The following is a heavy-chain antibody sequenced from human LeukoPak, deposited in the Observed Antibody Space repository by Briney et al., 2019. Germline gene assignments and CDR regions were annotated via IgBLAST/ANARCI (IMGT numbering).Heavy chain of an antibody. Sequence: SLRLSCAASGFTFDDYAMHWVRQAPGKGLEWVSGISWNSGSIGYADSVKGRFTVSRDNAKNSLYLQMNSLRAEDTALYYCAKDIGPDCSSTSCYPYFDYWGQGTLVTVSS. D-gene: IGHD2-2*01. CDR2: ISWNSGSI. J-gene: IGHJ4*02. V-gene: IGHV3-9*01. CDR1: GFTFDDYA. CDR3: AKDIGPDCSSTSCYPYFDY.